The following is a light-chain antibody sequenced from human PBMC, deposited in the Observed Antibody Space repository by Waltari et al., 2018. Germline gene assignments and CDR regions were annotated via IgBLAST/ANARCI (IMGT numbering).Light chain of an antibody. J-gene: IGLJ2*01. CDR1: SSNIGAGYP. V-gene: IGLV1-40*01. CDR2: DES. CDR3: QSYDSSLSGSV. Sequence: QSVLTQPPSVSGAPGQTVTISCPGSSSNIGAGYPVHWYQHIAGTAPKLLNYDESNRPSGVPDRFSDSKSGTSASLAITGLQAEDEADYYCQSYDSSLSGSVFGGGTKLTVL.